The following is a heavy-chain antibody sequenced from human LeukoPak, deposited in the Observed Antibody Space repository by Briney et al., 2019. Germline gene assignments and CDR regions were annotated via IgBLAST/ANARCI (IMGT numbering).Heavy chain of an antibody. D-gene: IGHD2-8*01. CDR3: ARDARDRTKNIDY. J-gene: IGHJ4*02. CDR2: ISSSSSYI. CDR1: GFTFSSYS. V-gene: IGHV3-21*01. Sequence: GGSLRLSCAASGFTFSSYSMNWVRQAPGKGLEWVSSISSSSSYIYYADSVKGRFTISRDNAKNSLYLQMNSLRAEDTAVYYCARDARDRTKNIDYWGQGTLVTVSS.